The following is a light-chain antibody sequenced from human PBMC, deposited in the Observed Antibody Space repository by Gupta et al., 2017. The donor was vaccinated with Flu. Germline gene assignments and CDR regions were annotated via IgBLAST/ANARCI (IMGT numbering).Light chain of an antibody. CDR1: QGIRKD. V-gene: IGKV1-6*01. CDR3: LHDYNYPWT. CDR2: AAS. J-gene: IGKJ1*01. Sequence: AIQMTQSPSFLSASVGDRVTITCRASQGIRKDLGWYQQKPGKAPKLLIFAASTLQSGVPSRFSGSGSGTEFVLTISSLQPEDFATYYCLHDYNYPWTFGQGTKVEIK.